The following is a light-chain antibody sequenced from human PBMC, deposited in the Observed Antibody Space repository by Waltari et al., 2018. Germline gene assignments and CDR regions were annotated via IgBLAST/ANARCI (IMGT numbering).Light chain of an antibody. CDR3: QQYYVWPPIT. V-gene: IGKV3-15*01. Sequence: VLLTQSPASLSVSPGDTVILSCRASQSVRTNLVWYQQKAGQAPRNLIYGASNRGSGVPSRFSGSGSETDCTLISSSLQSEDAAVYCCQQYYVWPPITFGGGTKLEI. J-gene: IGKJ4*01. CDR2: GAS. CDR1: QSVRTN.